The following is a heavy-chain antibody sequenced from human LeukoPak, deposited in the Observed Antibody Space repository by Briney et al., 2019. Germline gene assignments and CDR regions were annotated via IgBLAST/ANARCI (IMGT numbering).Heavy chain of an antibody. CDR3: AREGSSGYEPYYYYYMDV. V-gene: IGHV4-39*07. J-gene: IGHJ6*03. Sequence: SETLSLTCTVSGGSISSSSYYWGWIRQPPGKGLEWIGSIYYSGSTYYNPSLKSRVTISVDTSKNQFSLKLISVTAADTAVYYCAREGSSGYEPYYYYYMDVWGKGTTVTVSS. D-gene: IGHD3-22*01. CDR1: GGSISSSSYY. CDR2: IYYSGST.